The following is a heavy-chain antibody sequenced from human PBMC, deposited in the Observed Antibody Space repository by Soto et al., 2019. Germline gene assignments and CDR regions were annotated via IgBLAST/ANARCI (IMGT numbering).Heavy chain of an antibody. CDR1: GGSISSGGYS. V-gene: IGHV4-30-2*01. Sequence: KTSETLSLTCAVSGGSISSGGYSWSWIRQPPGKGLEWIGYIYHSGSTYYNPSLKSRVTISVDRSKNQFSLKLSSVTAADTAVYYCARATAIGYYFDYWGQGTLVTVS. CDR3: ARATAIGYYFDY. D-gene: IGHD2-21*02. CDR2: IYHSGST. J-gene: IGHJ4*02.